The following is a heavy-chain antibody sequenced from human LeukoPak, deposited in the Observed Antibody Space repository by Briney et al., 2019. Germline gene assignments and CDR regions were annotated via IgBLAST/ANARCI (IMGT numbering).Heavy chain of an antibody. CDR2: ISNDGTRQ. CDR1: GFTFSNYW. V-gene: IGHV3-30*03. Sequence: GGSLRLSCVFSGFTFSNYWMSWVRQAPGKGLEWVAAISNDGTRQHYTESVKGRFTVSRDNSKSTLHLQMDSLRIDDAALYYCARSGYGSSSYFDYWGQGTLVTVSS. D-gene: IGHD6-6*01. J-gene: IGHJ4*02. CDR3: ARSGYGSSSYFDY.